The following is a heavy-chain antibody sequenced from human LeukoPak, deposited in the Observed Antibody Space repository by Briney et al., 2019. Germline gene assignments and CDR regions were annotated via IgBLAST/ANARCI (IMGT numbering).Heavy chain of an antibody. CDR2: INHSGST. CDR1: GGSFSGYY. Sequence: SETLSLTCAVYGGSFSGYYWSWIRQPPGKGLEWIGEINHSGSTNYNPSLKSRVTISVDTSKNQFSLKLSSVTAADTAVYYCVSLQNTAMVTSRDYYYYGMDVWGQGTTVTVSS. D-gene: IGHD5-18*01. V-gene: IGHV4-34*01. CDR3: VSLQNTAMVTSRDYYYYGMDV. J-gene: IGHJ6*02.